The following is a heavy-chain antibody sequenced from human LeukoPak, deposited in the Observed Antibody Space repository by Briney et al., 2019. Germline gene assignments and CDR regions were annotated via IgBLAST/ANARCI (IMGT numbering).Heavy chain of an antibody. CDR2: IKQDGSQK. Sequence: GGSLRLSCAASGFTFSNSWMSWVRQAPGKGLEWVASIKQDGSQKYYLDSVKGRFTISRDNAENSLSLQMNSLRVEDTAVYYCASGNDFDYWGQGTLVTVSS. V-gene: IGHV3-7*03. CDR3: ASGNDFDY. CDR1: GFTFSNSW. D-gene: IGHD1-1*01. J-gene: IGHJ4*02.